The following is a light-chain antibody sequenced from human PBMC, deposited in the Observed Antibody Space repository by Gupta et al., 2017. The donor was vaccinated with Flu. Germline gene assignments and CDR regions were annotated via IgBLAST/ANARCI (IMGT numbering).Light chain of an antibody. CDR2: EDG. CDR1: SLPKKY. Sequence: SYALTQPPAVSVSPGHTARITCSGDSLPKKYAYWYRQKSGQAPVLAIHEDGKRPSGLPERFYGCSSGTMATLAISGAEVEDGADYCCYYQGPFGGGTKLTVL. J-gene: IGLJ2*01. CDR3: YYQGP. V-gene: IGLV3-10*01.